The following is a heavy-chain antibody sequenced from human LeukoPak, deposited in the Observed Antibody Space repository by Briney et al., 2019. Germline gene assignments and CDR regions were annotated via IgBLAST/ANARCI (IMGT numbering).Heavy chain of an antibody. D-gene: IGHD1-14*01. Sequence: GESLKISCKGSGYSFSTYWIGWVRQMPGKGLEWMGIIFPGDSDTRYSPSFQGQVTISADKSISTAYLQWSSLKASDTATYYCTRVPDLISNWFGPWGQGTLVIVSS. V-gene: IGHV5-51*01. CDR3: TRVPDLISNWFGP. J-gene: IGHJ5*02. CDR2: IFPGDSDT. CDR1: GYSFSTYW.